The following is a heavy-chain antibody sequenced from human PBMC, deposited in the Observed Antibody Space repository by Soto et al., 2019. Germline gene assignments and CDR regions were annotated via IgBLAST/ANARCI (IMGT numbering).Heavy chain of an antibody. CDR3: AIGRYAFWSTYYFDS. V-gene: IGHV3-9*01. J-gene: IGHJ4*02. Sequence: GGSLRISCVRIGMNYDAVAMHRVRQAPGKGLEWVSGITWNSRVLADADSVKGRFTISRDNARNSLYLQIDSLRDDDTALYYCAIGRYAFWSTYYFDSWGQGT. CDR2: ITWNSRVL. CDR1: GMNYDAVA. D-gene: IGHD3-3*01.